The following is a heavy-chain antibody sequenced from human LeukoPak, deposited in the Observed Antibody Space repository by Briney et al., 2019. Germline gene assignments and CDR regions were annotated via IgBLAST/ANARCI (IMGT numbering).Heavy chain of an antibody. CDR1: GFTFSSYA. D-gene: IGHD3-22*01. V-gene: IGHV3-23*01. J-gene: IGHJ4*02. CDR3: AKARYYYDSSFDY. CDR2: ISGSGGST. Sequence: GGSLRLSCAASGFTFSSYAMIWVRQAPGKGLEWVSAISGSGGSTYYADSVKGRFTISRDNSKNTLYLQMNSLRAEDTAVSYCAKARYYYDSSFDYWGQGTLVTVSS.